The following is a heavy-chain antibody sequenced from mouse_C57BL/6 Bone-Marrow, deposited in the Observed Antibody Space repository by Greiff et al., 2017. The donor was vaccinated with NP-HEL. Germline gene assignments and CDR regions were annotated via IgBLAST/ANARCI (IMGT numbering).Heavy chain of an antibody. CDR2: IYPRSGNT. D-gene: IGHD2-14*01. J-gene: IGHJ2*01. CDR1: GYTFTSYG. CDR3: ARCCRYCLDY. Sequence: QVQLKESGAELVRPGASVKLSCKASGYTFTSYGISWVKQRTGQGLEWIGEIYPRSGNTYYNEKFKGKATLTADKSSSTAYMELRSLTSEDSAVCFSARCCRYCLDYGDRGTTLTVTA. V-gene: IGHV1-81*01.